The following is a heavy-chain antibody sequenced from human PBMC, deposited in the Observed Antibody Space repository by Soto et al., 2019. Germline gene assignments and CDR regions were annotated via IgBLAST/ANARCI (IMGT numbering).Heavy chain of an antibody. CDR1: GGTISGYY. D-gene: IGHD3-3*01. Sequence: SETLSLTCSVSGGTISGYYWTWIRQPAGKGLEWIGRIYSSGNTKYNPSLQSRVTMSLDTPNNQFSLRLTSVTAADTAVYYCARGQRFSDWFDPWGQGTLVTVSS. V-gene: IGHV4-4*07. CDR3: ARGQRFSDWFDP. J-gene: IGHJ5*02. CDR2: IYSSGNT.